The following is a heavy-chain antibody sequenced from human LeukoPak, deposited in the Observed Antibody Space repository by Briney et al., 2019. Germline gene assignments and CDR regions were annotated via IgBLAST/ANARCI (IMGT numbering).Heavy chain of an antibody. J-gene: IGHJ4*02. CDR3: ARGGAARTFDY. CDR1: GGTFSSYA. Sequence: SVKVSCKASGGTFSSYAISWVRQAPGQGLEWVGGIIPIFGTANYAQKFQGRVTITADESTSTAYTELSSLRSEDTAVYYCARGGAARTFDYWGQGTLVTVSS. V-gene: IGHV1-69*13. D-gene: IGHD6-6*01. CDR2: IIPIFGTA.